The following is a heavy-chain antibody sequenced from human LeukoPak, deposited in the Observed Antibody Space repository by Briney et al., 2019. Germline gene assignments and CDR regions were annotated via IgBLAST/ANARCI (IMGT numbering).Heavy chain of an antibody. J-gene: IGHJ4*02. CDR1: GYSFTTYW. D-gene: IGHD3-3*01. V-gene: IGHV5-51*01. CDR2: IYPGDSDT. Sequence: GESLKISCKASGYSFTTYWIGWVRQMPGKGLEWMGIIYPGDSDTRYSPSFQGQVTISADKSISTAYLQWSSLKASDTAMYYCARSYYDFWSGYSALRYWGQGTLVTVSS. CDR3: ARSYYDFWSGYSALRY.